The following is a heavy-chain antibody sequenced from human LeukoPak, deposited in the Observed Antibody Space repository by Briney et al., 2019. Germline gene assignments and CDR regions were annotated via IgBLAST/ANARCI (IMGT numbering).Heavy chain of an antibody. J-gene: IGHJ4*02. CDR1: GGTFSSYA. D-gene: IGHD2-8*01. Sequence: SVNVSCNASGGTFSSYAISWVRQAPGQGLEWMGRIIPILGIANYAQKFQGRVTITADKSTSTAYMELSSLRSEDTAVYYCARGGTNGNDYWGQGTLATVSS. V-gene: IGHV1-69*04. CDR2: IIPILGIA. CDR3: ARGGTNGNDY.